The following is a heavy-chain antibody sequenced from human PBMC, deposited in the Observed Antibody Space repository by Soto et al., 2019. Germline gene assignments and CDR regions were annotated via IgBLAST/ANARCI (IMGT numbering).Heavy chain of an antibody. CDR1: GGSVSSGSYY. CDR2: TYYTETT. J-gene: IGHJ4*02. D-gene: IGHD6-19*01. Sequence: SETLSLTCSVTGGSVSSGSYYWHWIPQPPGKGLEWIGYTYYTETTNSNPSLKRPVTISLDTSKNQFSLKLSSVAPADTAVYCCARWRAGEGRYYFDSWGQGTLVTVSS. V-gene: IGHV4-61*01. CDR3: ARWRAGEGRYYFDS.